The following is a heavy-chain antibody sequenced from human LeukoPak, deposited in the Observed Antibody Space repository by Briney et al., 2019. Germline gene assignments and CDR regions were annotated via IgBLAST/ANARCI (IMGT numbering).Heavy chain of an antibody. CDR2: SNHSGST. Sequence: SETLSLTCAVYGGSFSTYYWSWIRQPPGKGLEWIGESNHSGSTNYNPSLMSRVTISVDTSKHHFSLKLTSVTAADTAVYYCARGGGSVTIFGVVSHSFGYYFDYWGQGTLVNVSS. V-gene: IGHV4-34*01. CDR3: ARGGGSVTIFGVVSHSFGYYFDY. J-gene: IGHJ4*02. D-gene: IGHD3-3*01. CDR1: GGSFSTYY.